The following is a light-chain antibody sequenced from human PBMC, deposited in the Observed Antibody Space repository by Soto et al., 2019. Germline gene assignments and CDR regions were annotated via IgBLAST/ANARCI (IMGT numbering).Light chain of an antibody. CDR2: KAS. Sequence: DIQMTQSPSTLSASVGDRFTITCRASQSISSWLAWYQQKPGKAPKLLIYKASSLESGVPSRFSGSGSGTEFTLTISSLQPDDCATYYCQQYNSYVYTFGQGTKLEIK. J-gene: IGKJ2*01. CDR1: QSISSW. V-gene: IGKV1-5*03. CDR3: QQYNSYVYT.